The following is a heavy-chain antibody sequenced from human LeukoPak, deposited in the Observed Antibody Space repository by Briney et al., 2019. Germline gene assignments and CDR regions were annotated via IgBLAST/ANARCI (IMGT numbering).Heavy chain of an antibody. CDR1: GFTFSSYW. D-gene: IGHD3-10*01. CDR3: AREQGMVRGSWFDP. V-gene: IGHV3-7*03. J-gene: IGHJ5*02. CDR2: IKQDGSEK. Sequence: GGSLRLSCAASGFTFSSYWMSWVRQAPGKGLEWVANIKQDGSEKYYVDSVKGRFTISRDNAKNSLYLQMNSLRAEDTALYYCAREQGMVRGSWFDPWGQGTLVTVSS.